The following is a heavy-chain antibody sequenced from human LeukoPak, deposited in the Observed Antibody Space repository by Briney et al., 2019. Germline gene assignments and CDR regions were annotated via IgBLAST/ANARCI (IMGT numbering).Heavy chain of an antibody. CDR2: INSDGSST. Sequence: GGSLRLSCAASRFTFSSYWMHWVRQAPGKGLVWVSRINSDGSSTSYADSVKGRFTISRDNAKYTLYLQMNSLRAEDTAVYYCARGTYYDKSGYYGFDIWGQGTMVTVSS. CDR3: ARGTYYDKSGYYGFDI. D-gene: IGHD3-22*01. V-gene: IGHV3-74*01. CDR1: RFTFSSYW. J-gene: IGHJ3*02.